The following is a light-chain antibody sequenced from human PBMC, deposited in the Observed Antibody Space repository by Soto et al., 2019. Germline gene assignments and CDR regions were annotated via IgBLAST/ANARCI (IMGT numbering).Light chain of an antibody. CDR1: SSDVGGYNY. CDR2: EVN. Sequence: QSALTQPPSASGSPGQSVTISCTGTSSDVGGYNYVSWYQQNPGKVPKLMIYEVNKRPSGVPDRFSGSKSDNTASLTVSGLQADDEADNYCTSYPGGNNGFGTGTKLNVL. V-gene: IGLV2-8*01. J-gene: IGLJ1*01. CDR3: TSYPGGNNG.